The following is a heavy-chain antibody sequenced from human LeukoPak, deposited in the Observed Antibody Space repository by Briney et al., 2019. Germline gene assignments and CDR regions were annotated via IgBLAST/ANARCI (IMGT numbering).Heavy chain of an antibody. J-gene: IGHJ4*02. CDR2: IYYSGST. D-gene: IGHD4-17*01. CDR1: GGSISSSSYY. CDR3: ARHDYGDCFDY. V-gene: IGHV4-39*01. Sequence: SETLSLTCTVSGGSISSSSYYWGWIRQPPGKGLEWIGSIYYSGSTYYNPSLKSRVTISVDTSKNQFSLKLSSVTAADTAVYYCARHDYGDCFDYWSQGTLVTVSS.